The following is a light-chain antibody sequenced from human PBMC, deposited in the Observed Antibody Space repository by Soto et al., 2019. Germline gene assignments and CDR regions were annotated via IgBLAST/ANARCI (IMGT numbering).Light chain of an antibody. CDR3: QQYDNLLIS. V-gene: IGKV1-33*01. J-gene: IGKJ5*01. CDR1: KEISNY. Sequence: DIQMTQSPSSLSASVGDRVTITCQASKEISNYLNWYQQKTGKAPKLLIYDASNLETGVPSRFSGSGSGTAFTFTISSLQPEDIATYYCQQYDNLLISFGQGTRLEI. CDR2: DAS.